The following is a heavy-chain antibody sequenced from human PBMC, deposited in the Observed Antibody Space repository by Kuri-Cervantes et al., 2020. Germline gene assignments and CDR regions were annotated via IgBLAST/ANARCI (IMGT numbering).Heavy chain of an antibody. Sequence: GGSLRLSCAASGFIVNNNYMAWARQAPGKGLEWVSVVHSGGNTYYADSVKGRLTISRDNSKNTLYLQMNSLRAEDTAVYYCARVVSQAGQFDYWGQGTLVTVSS. V-gene: IGHV3-53*01. CDR2: VHSGGNT. CDR3: ARVVSQAGQFDY. CDR1: GFIVNNNY. J-gene: IGHJ4*02. D-gene: IGHD4-23*01.